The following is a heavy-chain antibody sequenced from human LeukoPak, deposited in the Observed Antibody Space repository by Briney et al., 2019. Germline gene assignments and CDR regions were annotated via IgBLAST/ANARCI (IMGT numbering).Heavy chain of an antibody. CDR2: ISWNSGSI. CDR1: GFTFDDYA. V-gene: IGHV3-9*01. CDR3: ARGSVGYYSVGFDY. D-gene: IGHD3-22*01. J-gene: IGHJ4*02. Sequence: GRSLRLSCAASGFTFDDYAIHWVRQAPGKGLEWVSGISWNSGSIGYADSVKGRFTISRDNAKNSLYLQMNSLRAEDTAVYYCARGSVGYYSVGFDYWGQGTLVTVSS.